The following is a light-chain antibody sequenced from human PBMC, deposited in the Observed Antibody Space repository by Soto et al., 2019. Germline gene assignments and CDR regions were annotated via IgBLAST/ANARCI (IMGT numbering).Light chain of an antibody. CDR3: AAWDDSLNVPYV. CDR2: SNN. J-gene: IGLJ1*01. Sequence: QSVLTQPPSASGTPGQRVTISCSGSSSNIGSNTVNWYQQLPGTAPKLLIYSNNQRPSGVPDRFSGSKSGTSASLAISGLQSEDEADYYCAAWDDSLNVPYVFGTGTKLTV. V-gene: IGLV1-44*01. CDR1: SSNIGSNT.